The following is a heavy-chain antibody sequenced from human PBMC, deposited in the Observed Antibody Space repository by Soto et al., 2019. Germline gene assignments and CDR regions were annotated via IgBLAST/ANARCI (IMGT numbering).Heavy chain of an antibody. V-gene: IGHV3-33*01. CDR1: GFTFSNYG. Sequence: SLRLACTASGFTFSNYGVHGVRQAPGKGLGWVAVIWYDGSSEYYTESVKGRFTISRDNSKKTLYLQMNSLRAEDTAVSYCARVPGSGTYSDKRIANDAFDIWGQGTMVTVSS. CDR2: IWYDGSSE. CDR3: ARVPGSGTYSDKRIANDAFDI. D-gene: IGHD3-10*01. J-gene: IGHJ3*02.